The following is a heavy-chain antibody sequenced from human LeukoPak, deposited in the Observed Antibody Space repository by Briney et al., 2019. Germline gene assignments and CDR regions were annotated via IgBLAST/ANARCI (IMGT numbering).Heavy chain of an antibody. J-gene: IGHJ4*02. CDR2: INWNSGGM. CDR3: AKDSSLDY. V-gene: IGHV3-9*01. D-gene: IGHD3-16*01. CDR1: GFTFDDYA. Sequence: GGSLRLSCAASGFTFDDYAMHWVRRGPGKGLEWVSGINWNSGGMGYADSVKGRFTISRDNSKNTLYLQMNSLRAEDTAVYYCAKDSSLDYWGQGTLVTVSS.